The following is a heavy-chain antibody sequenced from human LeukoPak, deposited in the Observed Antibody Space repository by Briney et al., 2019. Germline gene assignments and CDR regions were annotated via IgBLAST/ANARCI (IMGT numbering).Heavy chain of an antibody. J-gene: IGHJ4*02. D-gene: IGHD6-19*01. CDR3: ARDFTNSWLVSY. CDR1: GFTFDDYG. CDR2: INWNGGST. Sequence: GGSLRLSCAASGFTFDDYGMSWVRQAPGKGLEWVSGINWNGGSTGYADSVKGRFAISRDNSKNTLYLQMNSLRAEDTAVYYCARDFTNSWLVSYWGQGTLVTVSS. V-gene: IGHV3-20*04.